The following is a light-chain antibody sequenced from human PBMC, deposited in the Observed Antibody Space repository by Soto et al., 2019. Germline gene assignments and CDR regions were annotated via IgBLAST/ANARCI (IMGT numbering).Light chain of an antibody. CDR1: QSLLHSNGYNY. J-gene: IGKJ2*01. Sequence: EIVMTQSPLSLAVTPGEPASISCRSSQSLLHSNGYNYLDWYLQKPGQSPQVLIYLGSNRASGVPDRVSGSGSCTNFTLKIRRVEGEDVGVYYCMQALQTPYTFGQGTELEI. V-gene: IGKV2-28*01. CDR2: LGS. CDR3: MQALQTPYT.